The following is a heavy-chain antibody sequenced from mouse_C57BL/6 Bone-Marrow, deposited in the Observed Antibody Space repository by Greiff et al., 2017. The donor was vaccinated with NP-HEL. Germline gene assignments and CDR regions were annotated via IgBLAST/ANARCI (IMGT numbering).Heavy chain of an antibody. J-gene: IGHJ3*01. CDR3: TSPDGYYLAWFAY. D-gene: IGHD2-3*01. CDR1: GFTFSSYS. V-gene: IGHV5-9-1*02. Sequence: EVMLVESGEGLVKPGGSLKLSCAASGFTFSSYSMSWVRQTPEKGLEWVAYISSGGDYTYYADTVKGRFTISRDNARNTLYLQMSSLTSEGAAMYYCTSPDGYYLAWFAYWGQGTLVTVSA. CDR2: ISSGGDYT.